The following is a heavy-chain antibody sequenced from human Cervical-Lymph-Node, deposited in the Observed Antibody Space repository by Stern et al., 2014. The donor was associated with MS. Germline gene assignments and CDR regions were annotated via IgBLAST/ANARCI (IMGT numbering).Heavy chain of an antibody. V-gene: IGHV1-69*01. CDR2: VFPALGTT. Sequence: QVQLVESGAEVKKPGSSVKVSCKASGGTFSTYGIAWVRQAPGQGLEWMGGVFPALGTTDYAHRVQGRVTITRDDSMNIYYLQVNRLTTEDTAVSYCARDRSLGVAPFFDSWGLGTLVTVSS. D-gene: IGHD3-16*01. CDR3: ARDRSLGVAPFFDS. J-gene: IGHJ4*02. CDR1: GGTFSTYG.